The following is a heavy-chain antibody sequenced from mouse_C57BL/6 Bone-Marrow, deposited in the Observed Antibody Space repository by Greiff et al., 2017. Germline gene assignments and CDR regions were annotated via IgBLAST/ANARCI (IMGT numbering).Heavy chain of an antibody. D-gene: IGHD1-1*01. CDR3: ARGFYYGSSYYFDY. CDR1: GFTFSSYG. V-gene: IGHV5-6*02. CDR2: ISSGGSYT. J-gene: IGHJ2*01. Sequence: EVKLMESGGDLVKPGGSLKLSCAASGFTFSSYGMSWVRQTPDKRLEWVATISSGGSYTYYPDSVKGRFTISRDNAKNTLYLQMSSLKSEDTAMYYCARGFYYGSSYYFDYWGQGTTLTVSS.